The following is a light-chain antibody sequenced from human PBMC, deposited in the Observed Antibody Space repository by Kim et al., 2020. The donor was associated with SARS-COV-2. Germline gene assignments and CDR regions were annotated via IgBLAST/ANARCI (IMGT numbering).Light chain of an antibody. Sequence: QRVTISCSGSSPNIGNNNVNWYQQLPGEAPKLVIYYDDLLPSGVSDRFSGSKSGASASLAISGLQSEDEGNYYCSTWDDSLNAVVFGGGTQLTVL. CDR1: SPNIGNNN. CDR3: STWDDSLNAVV. CDR2: YDD. J-gene: IGLJ2*01. V-gene: IGLV1-36*01.